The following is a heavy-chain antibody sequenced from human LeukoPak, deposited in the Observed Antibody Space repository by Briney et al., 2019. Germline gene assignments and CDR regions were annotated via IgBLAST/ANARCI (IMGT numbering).Heavy chain of an antibody. V-gene: IGHV3-23*01. Sequence: GGSLRLSCAASGFTFSSYAMSWVRQAPGKGLGWVSAIRGSGGSTYYADSVKGRFTISRDNSKNPLYLQMNSLRAEDTAVYYCANENSRYSRGWAYFDYWGQGTLVTVSS. D-gene: IGHD6-19*01. CDR3: ANENSRYSRGWAYFDY. CDR2: IRGSGGST. J-gene: IGHJ4*02. CDR1: GFTFSSYA.